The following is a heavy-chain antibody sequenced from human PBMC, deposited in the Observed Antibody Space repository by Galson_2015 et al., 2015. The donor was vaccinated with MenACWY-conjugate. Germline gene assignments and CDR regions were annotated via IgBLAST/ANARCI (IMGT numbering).Heavy chain of an antibody. CDR2: IIASGATA. J-gene: IGHJ4*01. Sequence: SLRLSCAASGFSFSSYAMGWVRQAPGKGLEWVSAIIASGATAYYADSVKGRFTISRDNSKNTLYLQMNSLGAEDTAVYYCTKVLWCAFARVFDSWGHGTLITVSS. D-gene: IGHD4/OR15-4a*01. CDR3: TKVLWCAFARVFDS. V-gene: IGHV3-23*01. CDR1: GFSFSSYA.